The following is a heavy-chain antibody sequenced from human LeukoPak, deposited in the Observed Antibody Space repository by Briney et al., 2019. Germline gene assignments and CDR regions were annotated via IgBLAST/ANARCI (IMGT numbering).Heavy chain of an antibody. CDR3: ARTYYDSREWFDS. D-gene: IGHD3-22*01. V-gene: IGHV4-59*08. CDR1: GGSISSYY. J-gene: IGHJ5*01. Sequence: SETLSLTCTVSGGSISSYYWSWIRQPPGKGLEWIGYIYYSGSTSYNPSLKSRVTILVDTSKNQFSLKLSSVTAADTAIYYCARTYYDSREWFDSWGQGALVTVSS. CDR2: IYYSGST.